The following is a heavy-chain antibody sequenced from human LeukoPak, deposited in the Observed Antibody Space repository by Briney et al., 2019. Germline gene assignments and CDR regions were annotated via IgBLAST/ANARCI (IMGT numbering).Heavy chain of an antibody. J-gene: IGHJ4*02. CDR1: GFTFSSYA. D-gene: IGHD1-1*01. CDR2: ISISGGRT. V-gene: IGHV3-23*01. CDR3: AKGQELDDGVFDS. Sequence: PGGSLRLSCAASGFTFSSYAMSWVRQAPGKGLEWVSSISISGGRTYYADSVRGRFAISRDNSKNALFLQMNSLRVEDTAIYYCAKGQELDDGVFDSWGQGTLVTVSS.